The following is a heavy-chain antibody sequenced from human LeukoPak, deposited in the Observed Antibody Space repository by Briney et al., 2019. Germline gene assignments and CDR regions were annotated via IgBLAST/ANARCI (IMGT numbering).Heavy chain of an antibody. J-gene: IGHJ6*03. D-gene: IGHD6-13*01. CDR2: IYPGDSDT. CDR1: GYSFTSYW. CDR3: ARRNTIIAAAGDYYYYMDV. V-gene: IGHV5-51*01. Sequence: GESLKISCQGSGYSFTSYWIGWVRQMPGKGLEWMGIIYPGDSDTRYSPSFQGQVTISADKSISTAYLQWSSLKASDTAMYYCARRNTIIAAAGDYYYYMDVWGKGTTVTVSS.